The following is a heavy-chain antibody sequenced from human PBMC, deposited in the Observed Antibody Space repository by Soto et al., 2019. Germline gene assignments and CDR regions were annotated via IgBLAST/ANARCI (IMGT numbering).Heavy chain of an antibody. CDR1: GFTFSSYS. Sequence: GGSLRLSCAASGFTFSSYSMNWVRQAPGKGLEWVSSISSSSSYIYYADSVKGRFTISRDNAKNSLYLQMNSLRAEDTAVYYCARVPGTTRYWDYWGQGILVTVSS. CDR2: ISSSSSYI. V-gene: IGHV3-21*01. J-gene: IGHJ4*02. D-gene: IGHD3-10*01. CDR3: ARVPGTTRYWDY.